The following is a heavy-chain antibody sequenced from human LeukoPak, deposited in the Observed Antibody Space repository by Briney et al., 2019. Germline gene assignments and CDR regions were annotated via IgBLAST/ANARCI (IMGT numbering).Heavy chain of an antibody. J-gene: IGHJ4*02. CDR3: ARTTGAFDY. CDR2: IKQDGSEE. V-gene: IGHV3-7*05. D-gene: IGHD1-1*01. CDR1: GFTLSSYW. Sequence: GGSLRLSCAASGFTLSSYWMSWVRQAPGKGLERVANIKQDGSEEYYVDSVQGRFTISRDNATNSLYLQMDSLRAEDTAVYYCARTTGAFDYWGQGTLVTVSS.